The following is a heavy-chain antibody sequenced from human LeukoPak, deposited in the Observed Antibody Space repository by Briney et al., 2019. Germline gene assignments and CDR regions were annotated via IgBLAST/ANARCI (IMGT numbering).Heavy chain of an antibody. Sequence: ASVKVSCKVSGYTLTELSMHWVRQAPGKGLEWMGGFDPEDGETIYAQKFQGRVTMTEDTSTDIAYMELSSLRSEDTAVYYCATGPYDYVWGSYRLNFDYWGQGTLVTVSS. J-gene: IGHJ4*02. V-gene: IGHV1-24*01. CDR3: ATGPYDYVWGSYRLNFDY. D-gene: IGHD3-16*02. CDR2: FDPEDGET. CDR1: GYTLTELS.